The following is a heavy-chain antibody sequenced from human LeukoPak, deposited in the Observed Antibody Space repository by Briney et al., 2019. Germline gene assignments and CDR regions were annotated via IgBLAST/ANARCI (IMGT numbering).Heavy chain of an antibody. Sequence: PGGSLRLSCAASGFTFSTYWMHWVRQAPGKGLVWVSRINSDGSIRNYADSVKGRFTISRDNAKNSLYLQVNSLRAEDTAVYYCARGSRFGVVGRDAFDIWGQGTVVTVSS. V-gene: IGHV3-74*01. CDR3: ARGSRFGVVGRDAFDI. CDR1: GFTFSTYW. CDR2: INSDGSIR. J-gene: IGHJ3*02. D-gene: IGHD3-3*01.